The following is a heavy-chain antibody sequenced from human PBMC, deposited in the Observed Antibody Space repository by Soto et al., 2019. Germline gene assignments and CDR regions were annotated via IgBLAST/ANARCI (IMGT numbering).Heavy chain of an antibody. CDR2: IYHSGSA. V-gene: IGHV4-4*02. Sequence: QVQLQESGPGLVKPSGTLSLTCAVSGASITSSYWWNWVRQPPGKGLEWIGEIYHSGSANYKPSLKSRVTSSVDKSKNQFSLKLSSVTAADTAVYYCATRRDGYPSLDYWGQGTLVTVSS. CDR3: ATRRDGYPSLDY. D-gene: IGHD5-12*01. CDR1: GASITSSYW. J-gene: IGHJ4*02.